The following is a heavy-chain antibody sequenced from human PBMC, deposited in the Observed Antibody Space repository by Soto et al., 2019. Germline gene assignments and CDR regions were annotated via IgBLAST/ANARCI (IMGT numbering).Heavy chain of an antibody. CDR1: GFTFSDAW. CDR2: IKSKAEGETA. Sequence: GGSLRLSCAASGFTFSDAWTSWVRQAPGKGLEWVGRIKSKAEGETADYAAPVKGRFTISRDDSENTLYLQMNSLKTEDTAVYYCTKEYRDGSPAWGQGTLVTVSS. CDR3: TKEYRDGSPA. V-gene: IGHV3-15*01. D-gene: IGHD1-1*01. J-gene: IGHJ5*02.